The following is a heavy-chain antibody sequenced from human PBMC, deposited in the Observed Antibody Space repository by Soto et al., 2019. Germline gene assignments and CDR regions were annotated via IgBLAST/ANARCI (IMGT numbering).Heavy chain of an antibody. J-gene: IGHJ6*02. CDR1: GGTFSSYA. V-gene: IGHV1-69*12. CDR3: ARGSGSSYRGGVNYGMDV. CDR2: IIPIFGTA. D-gene: IGHD6-6*01. Sequence: QVQLVQSGAEVKKPGSSVKVSCKASGGTFSSYAISWVRQAPGQGLEWMGGIIPIFGTANYAQKFQGRVTITADESTSTXXMELSSLRSEDTAVYYCARGSGSSYRGGVNYGMDVWGQGTTVTVSS.